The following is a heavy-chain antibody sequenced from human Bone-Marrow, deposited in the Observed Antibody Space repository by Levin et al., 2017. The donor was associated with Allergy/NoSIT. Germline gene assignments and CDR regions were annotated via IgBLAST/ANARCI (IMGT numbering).Heavy chain of an antibody. D-gene: IGHD5-18*01. J-gene: IGHJ3*01. CDR2: LSSNGVNV. V-gene: IGHV3-64*02. CDR3: ARERYTPGNAAFDL. CDR1: DFTLSSYA. Sequence: GGSLRLSCAASDFTLSSYAMHWVRQAPGKGLEHISRLSSNGVNVFHVDSVKGRFTVSRDNSKNTLLLQMGRLRTEDTGVYYCARERYTPGNAAFDLWGQGTMVTVSS.